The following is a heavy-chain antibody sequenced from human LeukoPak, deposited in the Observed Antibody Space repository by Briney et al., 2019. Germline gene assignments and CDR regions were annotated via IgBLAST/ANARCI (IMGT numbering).Heavy chain of an antibody. CDR2: FDPEDGET. CDR3: ATKRFLEWLNPLDY. J-gene: IGHJ4*02. D-gene: IGHD3-3*01. Sequence: GASVKVSCKVSGYTLTELSMHWVRQAPGKGLEWMGGFDPEDGETIYAQKFQGRVTMTEDTSTDTAYMELSSLRSEDTAVYYCATKRFLEWLNPLDYWGQGTLVTVSS. CDR1: GYTLTELS. V-gene: IGHV1-24*01.